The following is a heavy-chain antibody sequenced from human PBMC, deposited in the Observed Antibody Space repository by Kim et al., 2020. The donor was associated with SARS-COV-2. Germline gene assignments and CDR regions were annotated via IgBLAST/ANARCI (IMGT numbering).Heavy chain of an antibody. Sequence: SETLSLTCTVSGGSVSSGSYYWSWIRQPPGKGLEWIGYIYYSGSTNYNPSLKSRVTISVDTSKNQFSLKLSSVTAADTAVYYCAQGSYGTIDYWGQGTLVTVSS. CDR1: GGSVSSGSYY. J-gene: IGHJ4*02. V-gene: IGHV4-61*01. CDR2: IYYSGST. D-gene: IGHD3-16*01. CDR3: AQGSYGTIDY.